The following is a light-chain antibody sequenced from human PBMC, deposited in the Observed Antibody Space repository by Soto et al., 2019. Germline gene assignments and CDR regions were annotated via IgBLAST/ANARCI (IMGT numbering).Light chain of an antibody. V-gene: IGLV2-14*01. Sequence: QSVLTEPGSVSGSPGQSITIPCTGTSSDVGGYNYVSWYQQHPGKAPKLMIYDVSNRPSGVSNRFSGSKSGNTASLTISGLQAEDEADYYCSSYTRSSTVFGTGTKVTVL. CDR2: DVS. CDR3: SSYTRSSTV. J-gene: IGLJ1*01. CDR1: SSDVGGYNY.